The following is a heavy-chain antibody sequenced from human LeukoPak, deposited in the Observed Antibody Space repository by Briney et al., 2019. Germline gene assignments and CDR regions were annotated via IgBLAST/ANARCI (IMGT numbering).Heavy chain of an antibody. CDR2: INHSGST. J-gene: IGHJ3*02. Sequence: SETLSLTCAVYGGSFSGYYWSWIRQPPGKGLEWIGEINHSGSTNYNPSLKSRVTISVDTSKNQFSLKLSSVTAADTAVYYCARYTGASDIWGQGTMVTVSS. CDR3: ARYTGASDI. D-gene: IGHD1-1*01. V-gene: IGHV4-34*01. CDR1: GGSFSGYY.